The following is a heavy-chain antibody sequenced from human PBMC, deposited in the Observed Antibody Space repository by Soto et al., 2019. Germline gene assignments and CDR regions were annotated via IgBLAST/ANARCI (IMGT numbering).Heavy chain of an antibody. D-gene: IGHD3-10*01. Sequence: QVQLQQWGAGLLKPSETLSLTCAVYGGSFSGYYWSWIRQPPGKGLEWIGEINHSGSTNYNPSLKSRVTISVDTSKNQFSLKLSSVTAADTAVYYCARGGVVLLWFGEFYWFDPWGQGTLVTVSS. CDR1: GGSFSGYY. CDR2: INHSGST. J-gene: IGHJ5*02. V-gene: IGHV4-34*01. CDR3: ARGGVVLLWFGEFYWFDP.